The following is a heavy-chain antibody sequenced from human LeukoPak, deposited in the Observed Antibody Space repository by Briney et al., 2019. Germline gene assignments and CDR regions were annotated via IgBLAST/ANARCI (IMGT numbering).Heavy chain of an antibody. J-gene: IGHJ6*02. CDR1: GGTFSSYA. CDR2: IIPIFGTA. CDR3: ARDPTAWAAMRHKGHYYYGMDV. D-gene: IGHD2-2*01. V-gene: IGHV1-69*13. Sequence: SVKVSCKASGGTFSSYAISWVRQAPGQGLEWMGGIIPIFGTANYAQKFQGRVTITADESTSTAYMELSSLRSEDTAVYYCARDPTAWAAMRHKGHYYYGMDVWGQGTTVTVSS.